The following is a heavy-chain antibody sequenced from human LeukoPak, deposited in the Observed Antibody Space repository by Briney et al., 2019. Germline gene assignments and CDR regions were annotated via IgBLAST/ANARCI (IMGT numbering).Heavy chain of an antibody. Sequence: PSETLSLTCTVSGGSISDYYWSWIRQPAGKGLEWIGRIYISGSTNYNPSLKSRVTMSVDTSKNQFSLKLSSVTAADTAVYYCARDRHGMSVSDYFDYWGQGTLVTVSS. CDR2: IYISGST. V-gene: IGHV4-4*07. CDR1: GGSISDYY. J-gene: IGHJ4*02. CDR3: ARDRHGMSVSDYFDY. D-gene: IGHD6-19*01.